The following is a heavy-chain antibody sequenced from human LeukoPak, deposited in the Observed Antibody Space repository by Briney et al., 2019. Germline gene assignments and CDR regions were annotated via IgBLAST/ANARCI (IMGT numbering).Heavy chain of an antibody. V-gene: IGHV3-23*01. J-gene: IGHJ4*02. CDR3: AIMHGYYDGSGFWVQ. CDR2: ISPSGDRT. CDR1: GFTFSGYA. Sequence: GGSLRLSCAASGFTFSGYAMSWVRQAPGKGLEWVSFISPSGDRTSNADSLEGRFTISRDNTRNTLYLQMNSLRDEDTGVYYCAIMHGYYDGSGFWVQWGQGTLVTVSS. D-gene: IGHD3-22*01.